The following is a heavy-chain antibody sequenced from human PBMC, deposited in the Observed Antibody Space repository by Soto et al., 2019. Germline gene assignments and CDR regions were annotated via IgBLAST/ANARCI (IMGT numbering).Heavy chain of an antibody. CDR3: ARDPDGPGGVIVSTLDY. V-gene: IGHV3-30-3*01. D-gene: IGHD3-16*02. CDR1: GFTFSSYA. J-gene: IGHJ4*02. Sequence: QVQLVESVGGVVQPGRSLRLSCAASGFTFSSYAMHWVRQAPGKGLEWVAVISYDGSNKYYADSVKGRFTISRDNSKNTLYLQINSLRAEDTTVYYCARDPDGPGGVIVSTLDYWGQGTLVTVSS. CDR2: ISYDGSNK.